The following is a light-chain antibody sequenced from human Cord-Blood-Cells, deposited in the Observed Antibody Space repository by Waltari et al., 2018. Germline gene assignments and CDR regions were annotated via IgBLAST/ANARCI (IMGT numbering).Light chain of an antibody. CDR1: QSVLYSSNNKNY. V-gene: IGKV4-1*01. CDR2: WAS. J-gene: IGKJ4*01. CDR3: QQYYSTLT. Sequence: DIVMTQSPDSLALSLGERATINCKSRQSVLYSSNNKNYLAWYQQKPGQPPKLLIYWASTRESGVPDRFSGSGSGTDFTLTISSLQAEDVAVYYCQQYYSTLTFGGGTKVEIK.